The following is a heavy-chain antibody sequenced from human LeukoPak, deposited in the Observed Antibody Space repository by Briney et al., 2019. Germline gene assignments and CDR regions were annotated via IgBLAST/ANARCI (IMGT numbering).Heavy chain of an antibody. CDR3: ARLGTGTTFPFDY. V-gene: IGHV1-2*02. D-gene: IGHD1-1*01. J-gene: IGHJ4*02. CDR2: INPNSGGT. Sequence: GASVMVSCKASGYTFTGYYMHWVRQAPGQGLEWMGWINPNSGGTNYAQKFQGRVTMTRDTSISTAYMELSRLRSDDTAVYYCARLGTGTTFPFDYWGQGTLVTVSS. CDR1: GYTFTGYY.